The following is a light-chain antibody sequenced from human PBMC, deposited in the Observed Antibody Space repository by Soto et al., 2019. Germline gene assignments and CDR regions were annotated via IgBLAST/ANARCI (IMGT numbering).Light chain of an antibody. V-gene: IGLV4-69*01. J-gene: IGLJ3*02. CDR3: QTWGTGIPWV. CDR2: LNSDGSH. Sequence: QLVLTQSPSASASLGASVKLTCTHSSGHSSYAIAWHQQQPEKGPRYLMKLNSDGSHSKGDGIPDRFSGSSSGAERYLTISSLQSEDEADYYCQTWGTGIPWVFGGGTKLTVL. CDR1: SGHSSYA.